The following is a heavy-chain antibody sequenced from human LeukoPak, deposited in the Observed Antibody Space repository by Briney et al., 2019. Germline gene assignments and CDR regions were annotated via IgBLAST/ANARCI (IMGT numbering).Heavy chain of an antibody. CDR3: ARSAKAYYDFWSGYYPIDY. CDR2: ISSNGGST. J-gene: IGHJ4*02. V-gene: IGHV3-64D*09. D-gene: IGHD3-3*01. Sequence: GGSLRLSCSASGFTFSSYAMHWVRQAPGQGLEYVSAISSNGGSTYYAASVKGRFTISRDNSKTTLYPQMSSLRAEATAVYYCARSAKAYYDFWSGYYPIDYWGQGTLVSVSS. CDR1: GFTFSSYA.